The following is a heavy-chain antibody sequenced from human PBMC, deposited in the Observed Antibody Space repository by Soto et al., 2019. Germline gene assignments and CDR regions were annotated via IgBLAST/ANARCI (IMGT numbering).Heavy chain of an antibody. CDR3: TRDVSRDSSARGWFDP. D-gene: IGHD6-13*01. CDR1: GFTFRSFT. V-gene: IGHV3-21*01. CDR2: ISSSSAYI. J-gene: IGHJ5*02. Sequence: GGSLRLSCAASGFTFRSFTMNWVRQAPGKGLEWVSTISSSSAYIYYTDALRGRFTISRDNAKNSLHLQMNSLRAEDTAVYYCTRDVSRDSSARGWFDPWGPGTLVTVSS.